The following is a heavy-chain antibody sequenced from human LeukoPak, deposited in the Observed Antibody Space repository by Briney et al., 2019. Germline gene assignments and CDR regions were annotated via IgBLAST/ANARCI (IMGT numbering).Heavy chain of an antibody. J-gene: IGHJ6*02. CDR2: ISSTTYT. V-gene: IGHV3-21*01. CDR3: ARDGSGWYRDC. CDR1: GFTFSVYS. D-gene: IGHD6-19*01. Sequence: GGSLRLFCAASGFTFSVYSMSWISQAPAKGLEWVSSISSTTYTYYADSVKGRFTISRDNSKNSLYLQMNSLTAEDTALYYCARDGSGWYRDCGDQGTTVTVSS.